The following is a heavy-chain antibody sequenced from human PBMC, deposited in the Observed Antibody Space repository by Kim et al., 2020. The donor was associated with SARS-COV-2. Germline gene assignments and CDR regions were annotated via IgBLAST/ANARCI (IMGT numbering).Heavy chain of an antibody. CDR3: ARDSSSSWYYYYGMDV. V-gene: IGHV4-59*13. CDR1: GGSISSYY. D-gene: IGHD6-13*01. CDR2: IYYSGST. Sequence: SQTLSLTCTVSGGSISSYYWSWIRQPPGKGLEWIGYIYYSGSTNYNPSLKSRVTISVDTSKNQFSLKLSSVTAADTAVYYCARDSSSSWYYYYGMDVWGQGTTVTVSS. J-gene: IGHJ6*02.